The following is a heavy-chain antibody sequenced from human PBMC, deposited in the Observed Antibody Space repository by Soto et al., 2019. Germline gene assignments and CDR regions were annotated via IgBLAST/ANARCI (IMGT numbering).Heavy chain of an antibody. D-gene: IGHD1-26*01. CDR3: ARLGNLIVGAANHFDY. J-gene: IGHJ4*02. CDR1: GFTFSSYW. CDR2: IKQDGSEK. V-gene: IGHV3-7*01. Sequence: PGGSLRLSCAASGFTFSSYWMSWVRQAPGKGLEWVANIKQDGSEKYYVDSVKGRFTISRDNAKNSLYLQMNSLRAEDTAVYYCARLGNLIVGAANHFDYSGQGTLVSVSS.